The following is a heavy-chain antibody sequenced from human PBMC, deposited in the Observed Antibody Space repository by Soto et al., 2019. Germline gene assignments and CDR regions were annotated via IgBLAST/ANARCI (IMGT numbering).Heavy chain of an antibody. V-gene: IGHV1-69*13. D-gene: IGHD3-22*01. Sequence: SVKVSCKASGGTFSSYAISWVRQAPGQGLEWMGGIIPIFGTANYAQKFQGRVTITADESTSTAYMELSSLRSEDTGVYYCAREGNPYYYDSSGYLDYWGQGTLVTVSS. CDR1: GGTFSSYA. J-gene: IGHJ4*02. CDR2: IIPIFGTA. CDR3: AREGNPYYYDSSGYLDY.